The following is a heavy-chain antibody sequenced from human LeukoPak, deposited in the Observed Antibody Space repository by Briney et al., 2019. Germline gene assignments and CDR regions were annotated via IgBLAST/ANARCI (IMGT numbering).Heavy chain of an antibody. CDR1: GGSISSYY. CDR3: ARLFGASSRGYFDY. V-gene: IGHV4-59*01. J-gene: IGHJ4*02. Sequence: PSETLSLTCTVSGGSISSYYWSWIRQPPGKGLEWIGYIYYSGSTNYNPSLKSRVTISVDTSKNQFSLKLSSVTAADTAVYYCARLFGASSRGYFDYWGQGTLVTVSS. CDR2: IYYSGST. D-gene: IGHD3-10*01.